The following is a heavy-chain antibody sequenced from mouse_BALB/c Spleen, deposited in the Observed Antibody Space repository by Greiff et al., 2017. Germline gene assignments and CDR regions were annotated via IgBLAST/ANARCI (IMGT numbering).Heavy chain of an antibody. D-gene: IGHD2-4*01. Sequence: VQLQQPGAELVKPGASVKLSCKASGYTFTSYWIEWVKQRPGHGLEWIGEILPGSGSTNYNEKFKGKATFTADTSSNTAYMQLSSLTSEDSAVYYCARGGLRRGYYFDYWGQGTTLTVSS. V-gene: IGHV1-9*01. CDR3: ARGGLRRGYYFDY. CDR1: GYTFTSYW. J-gene: IGHJ2*01. CDR2: ILPGSGST.